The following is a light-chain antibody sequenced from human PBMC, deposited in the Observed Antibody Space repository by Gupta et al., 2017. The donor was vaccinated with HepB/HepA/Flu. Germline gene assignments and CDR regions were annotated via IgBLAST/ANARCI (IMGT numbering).Light chain of an antibody. CDR3: QQCYKIPKT. V-gene: IGKV1-39*01. Sequence: DIKMTQSPSSLSASVGDRVTITGRASQGIGTYLNWYQQRPGKAPNVLIYVASTLESGVPSRFPASGSGRDFSLTISILLPKHLRTYFSQQCYKIPKTFGEGTKVEIK. CDR1: QGIGTY. J-gene: IGKJ1*01. CDR2: VAS.